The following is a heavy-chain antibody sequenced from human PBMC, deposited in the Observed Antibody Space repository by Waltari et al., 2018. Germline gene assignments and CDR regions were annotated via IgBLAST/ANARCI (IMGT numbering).Heavy chain of an antibody. CDR1: GASVSSSY. CDR2: IYYNGDI. CDR3: VKTARSLDY. J-gene: IGHJ4*02. Sequence: QVQLQESGPGLVKPSETLSLSCSVSGASVSSSYWSWIRQPPGKGLEYIGYIYYNGDINYNPSLKSRVTMSLDTSNNQLSLNLNSVTAADTGPYYCVKTARSLDYWGQGILVTVSS. V-gene: IGHV4-59*02.